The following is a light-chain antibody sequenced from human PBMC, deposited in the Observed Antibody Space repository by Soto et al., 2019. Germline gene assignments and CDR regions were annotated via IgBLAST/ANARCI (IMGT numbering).Light chain of an antibody. CDR2: GAS. V-gene: IGKV3-15*01. CDR1: QSVGSN. J-gene: IGKJ1*01. Sequence: EIVMTQSPATLSVSPGERDTLSCRASQSVGSNLAWYQKKPGQAPRLLLYGASTRATGIQDRFSGSGSGTEFTLNISSLQSEDFAIYFCQQYNNWPPDRTFGQGTKVDLK. CDR3: QQYNNWPPDRT.